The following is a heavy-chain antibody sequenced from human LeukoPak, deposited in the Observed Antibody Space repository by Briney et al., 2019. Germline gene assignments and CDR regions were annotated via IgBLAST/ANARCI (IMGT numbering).Heavy chain of an antibody. CDR1: GFTFSSYT. Sequence: GGSLRLSCAASGFTFSSYTMSWVRQAPGKGLEWVSFITTSGGSTSYADSVEGRFTISRDNPRNTLYMQMNSLRDEDTAVYYCAIMHGYYDGSGYWVQWGQGTLVTVSS. CDR2: ITTSGGST. V-gene: IGHV3-23*01. J-gene: IGHJ4*02. CDR3: AIMHGYYDGSGYWVQ. D-gene: IGHD3-22*01.